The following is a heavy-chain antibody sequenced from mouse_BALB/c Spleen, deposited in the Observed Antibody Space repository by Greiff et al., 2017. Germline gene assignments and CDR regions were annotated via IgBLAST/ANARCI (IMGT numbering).Heavy chain of an antibody. CDR1: GFNIKDTY. Sequence: VQLKESGAELVKPGASVKLSCTASGFNIKDTYMHWVKQRPEQGLEWIGRIDPANGNTKYDPKFQGKATITADTSSNTAYLQLSSLTSEDTAVYYCARGYYGYGDYWGQGTTLTVSS. CDR3: ARGYYGYGDY. V-gene: IGHV14-3*02. CDR2: IDPANGNT. J-gene: IGHJ2*01. D-gene: IGHD1-2*01.